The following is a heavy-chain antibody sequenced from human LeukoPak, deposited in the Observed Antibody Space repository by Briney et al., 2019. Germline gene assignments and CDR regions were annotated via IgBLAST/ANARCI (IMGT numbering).Heavy chain of an antibody. D-gene: IGHD3-16*01. CDR3: ARDRMGYGMDV. CDR2: IYSGGST. V-gene: IGHV3-53*01. Sequence: GGSLRLSCAASGFTVSSNYMSWVRQAPGKGLEWVSVIYSGGSTYYADSVKGRFTISRDNSKNTLYLQMNSLRAEDTAVYYCARDRMGYGMDVWGQGTTVTVSS. CDR1: GFTVSSNY. J-gene: IGHJ6*02.